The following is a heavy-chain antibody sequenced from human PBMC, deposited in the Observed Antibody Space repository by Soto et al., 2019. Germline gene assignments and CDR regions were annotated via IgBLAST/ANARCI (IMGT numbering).Heavy chain of an antibody. D-gene: IGHD6-13*01. Sequence: GGSLRLSCIGSGFTFGDHAMSWFRQAPGKGLEWVGFIRSKAYGGTTEYAASVKGRFTISRDDSNSIAYLQMNSLKTEDTAVYYCAKDPVAAAGTGWFDPWGQGTLVTVSS. J-gene: IGHJ5*02. CDR3: AKDPVAAAGTGWFDP. V-gene: IGHV3-49*03. CDR2: IRSKAYGGTT. CDR1: GFTFGDHA.